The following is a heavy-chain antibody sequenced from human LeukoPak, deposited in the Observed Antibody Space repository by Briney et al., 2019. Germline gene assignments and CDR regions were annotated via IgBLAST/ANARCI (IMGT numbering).Heavy chain of an antibody. CDR3: ARDLRIQLWSYSSSFGY. CDR1: GFSFSDYW. D-gene: IGHD5-18*01. CDR2: IKKDGSEK. V-gene: IGHV3-7*01. J-gene: IGHJ4*02. Sequence: PGGSLRLSCAASGFSFSDYWMSWVRQAPGKGLEWVANIKKDGSEKHYVDSVKGRFTISRDNAKNSLYLQMNSLRAEDTAVYYCARDLRIQLWSYSSSFGYWGQGTLVTVSS.